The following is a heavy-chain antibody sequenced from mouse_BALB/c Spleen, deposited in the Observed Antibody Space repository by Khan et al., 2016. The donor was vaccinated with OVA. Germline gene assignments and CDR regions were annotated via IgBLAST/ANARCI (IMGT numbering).Heavy chain of an antibody. CDR2: TNPTNGRT. CDR3: ARIKKIVATYFGY. D-gene: IGHD1-1*01. V-gene: IGHV1S81*02. J-gene: IGHJ2*01. Sequence: QVSLQQSGAELVKAGASVKMSCKASGYTFTSYWMHWVKQRLGQGLEWFAETNPTNGRTYYNGKFKSKATLTVAQSSSTAYMLLSGPTFEDSAVYYCARIKKIVATYFGYWGQGTTLTVSS. CDR1: GYTFTSYW.